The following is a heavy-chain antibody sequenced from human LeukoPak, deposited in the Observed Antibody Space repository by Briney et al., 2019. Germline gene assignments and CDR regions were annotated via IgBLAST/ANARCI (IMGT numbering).Heavy chain of an antibody. CDR3: ARASGGYV. V-gene: IGHV3-66*01. D-gene: IGHD1-26*01. CDR2: IYSGGST. CDR1: RFTFSSYG. J-gene: IGHJ4*02. Sequence: GRSLRLSCAASRFTFSSYGMHWVRQAPGKGLEWVSVIYSGGSTYYADSVKGRFTISRDNSKNTLYLQMNSLRAEDTAVYYCARASGGYVRGQGTLVTVSS.